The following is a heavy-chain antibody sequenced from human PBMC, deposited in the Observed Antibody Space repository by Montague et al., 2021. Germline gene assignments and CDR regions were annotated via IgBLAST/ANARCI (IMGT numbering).Heavy chain of an antibody. V-gene: IGHV4-38-2*02. CDR3: ARERDRYYYMDI. CDR1: RSLINSDYY. CDR2: VSHGGRT. Sequence: SETLSLTCTVSRSLINSDYYCGWIRPPPGKGLEWMGSVSHGGRTYYNPSLKSRVTISVDTSNNRFSLKLSSVTAADTAMYYCARERDRYYYMDIWGKGTTITVSS. J-gene: IGHJ6*03.